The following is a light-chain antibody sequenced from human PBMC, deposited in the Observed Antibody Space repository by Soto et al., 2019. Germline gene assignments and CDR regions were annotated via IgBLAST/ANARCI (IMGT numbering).Light chain of an antibody. CDR2: DTV. Sequence: QAVVTQEPSLTMSPGWTITLTCGSSTGAVTSGHYPYWFQQKPGQAPRPLIYDTVNKHSWTPARFSGSLLGDKAALTLSDAQSEDEADYYCLLSYSGARMFGGGTQLTVL. CDR3: LLSYSGARM. V-gene: IGLV7-46*01. CDR1: TGAVTSGHY. J-gene: IGLJ3*02.